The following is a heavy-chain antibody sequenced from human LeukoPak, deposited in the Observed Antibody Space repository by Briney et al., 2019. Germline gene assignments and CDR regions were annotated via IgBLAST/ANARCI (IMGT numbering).Heavy chain of an antibody. Sequence: PGRSLRLSCAASGFTFSSYGMHWVRQAPGKGLEWVAVIWYDGSNKYYADSVKGRFTISRDNSKNTLYLQMNSLRAEDTAVYYCAREDQSANFDYWGQGTQVTVSS. D-gene: IGHD2-2*01. J-gene: IGHJ4*02. CDR3: AREDQSANFDY. CDR2: IWYDGSNK. V-gene: IGHV3-33*01. CDR1: GFTFSSYG.